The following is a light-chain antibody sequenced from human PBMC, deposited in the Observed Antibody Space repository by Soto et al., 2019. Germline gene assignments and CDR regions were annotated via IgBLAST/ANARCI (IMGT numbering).Light chain of an antibody. CDR1: QPIGTS. J-gene: IGKJ1*01. CDR2: AAT. CDR3: QQGYNTFWT. V-gene: IGKV1-39*01. Sequence: DIQMTQSPSSLSAFVGDSVTVTCRASQPIGTSLHWYQQRAGTAPKVLISAATKLQSGVPSRFSGRGSGTDFTLTISNLHPEDSATYFCQQGYNTFWTFGRGTKVELK.